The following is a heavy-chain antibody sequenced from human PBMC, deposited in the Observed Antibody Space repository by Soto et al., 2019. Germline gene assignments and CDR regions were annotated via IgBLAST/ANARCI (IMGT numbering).Heavy chain of an antibody. CDR2: ISAYNGNT. V-gene: IGHV1-18*01. D-gene: IGHD6-13*01. CDR1: GYTFTSYG. CDR3: ARPRYSSSWYVGWFDP. Sequence: GASVKVSCKASGYTFTSYGISWVRQAPGQGLEWMGWISAYNGNTNYAQKLQGRVTMTTDTSTSTAYMELRSLRSDDTAVYYCARPRYSSSWYVGWFDPWGQGTLVTVSS. J-gene: IGHJ5*02.